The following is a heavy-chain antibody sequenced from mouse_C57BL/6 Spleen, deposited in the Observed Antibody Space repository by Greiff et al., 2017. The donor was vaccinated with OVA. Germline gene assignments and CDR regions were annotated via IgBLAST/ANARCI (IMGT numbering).Heavy chain of an antibody. D-gene: IGHD2-4*01. Sequence: VKLMESGAELAKPGASVKLSCKASGYTFTSYWMHWVKQRPGQGLEWIGYINPSSGYTKYNQKFKDKATLTADKSSSTAYMQLSSLTYEDSAVYDCERGPIYDYEGAWFAYWGQGTLVTVSA. CDR2: INPSSGYT. V-gene: IGHV1-7*01. J-gene: IGHJ3*01. CDR3: ERGPIYDYEGAWFAY. CDR1: GYTFTSYW.